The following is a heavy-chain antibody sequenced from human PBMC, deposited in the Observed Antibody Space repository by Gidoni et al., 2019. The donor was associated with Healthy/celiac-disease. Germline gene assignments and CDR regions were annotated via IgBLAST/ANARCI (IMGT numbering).Heavy chain of an antibody. Sequence: EVQLVESGGGLVKPGGSLRLSCAASGFTFSNAWMSWVRQAPGKGLEWVGRIKSKTDGGTTDYAAPVKGRFTISRDDSKNTLYLQMNSLKTEDTAVYYCTTDPSSWHDEIWYCDLWGRGTLVTVSS. CDR2: IKSKTDGGTT. CDR3: TTDPSSWHDEIWYCDL. D-gene: IGHD3-3*01. CDR1: GFTFSNAW. J-gene: IGHJ2*01. V-gene: IGHV3-15*01.